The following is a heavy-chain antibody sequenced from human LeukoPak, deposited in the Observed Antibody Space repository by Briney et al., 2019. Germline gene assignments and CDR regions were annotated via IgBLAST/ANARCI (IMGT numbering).Heavy chain of an antibody. D-gene: IGHD4-23*01. CDR2: ISPSSSTI. CDR3: ARVRGPTVLTMYFDY. Sequence: PGGSLRLSCAASGFTSSSHGMVWVRQAQGKGLEWVSYISPSSSTIYYANSMKGRFTISRDNAKNSLYLQLSSLGDEDTAVYYCARVRGPTVLTMYFDYWGQGTLVTVSS. J-gene: IGHJ4*02. V-gene: IGHV3-48*02. CDR1: GFTSSSHG.